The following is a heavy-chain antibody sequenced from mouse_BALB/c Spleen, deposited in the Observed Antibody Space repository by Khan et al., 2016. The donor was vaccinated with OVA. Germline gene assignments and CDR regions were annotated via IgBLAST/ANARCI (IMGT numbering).Heavy chain of an antibody. CDR1: GFSLTSYG. D-gene: IGHD3-1*01. Sequence: QVQLKQSGPGLVAPSQSLSITCTVSGFSLTSYGVHWVRQPPGKGLEWLGVIWAGGSTNYNSALMSRLSISKDNSKSQVFLKMNRLQTDDTAMYYCARLGDIWGQGTTLTVSS. J-gene: IGHJ2*01. V-gene: IGHV2-9*02. CDR2: IWAGGST. CDR3: ARLGDI.